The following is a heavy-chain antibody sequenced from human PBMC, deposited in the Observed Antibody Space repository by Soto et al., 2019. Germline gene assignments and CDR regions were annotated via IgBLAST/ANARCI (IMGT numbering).Heavy chain of an antibody. D-gene: IGHD5-12*01. J-gene: IGHJ4*02. CDR3: AKSFRVRDLEMATIPVLYVDY. Sequence: EVQLLESGVGLVQPVGSLRLSCAASGFTCSSYAMSWVRQAPGKGLEWVSAISGSGGSTYYADSVKGRFTISRDNPKNTQYLQMSSLRAEDTAVYYCAKSFRVRDLEMATIPVLYVDYWGQGTLVTVS. CDR2: ISGSGGST. V-gene: IGHV3-23*01. CDR1: GFTCSSYA.